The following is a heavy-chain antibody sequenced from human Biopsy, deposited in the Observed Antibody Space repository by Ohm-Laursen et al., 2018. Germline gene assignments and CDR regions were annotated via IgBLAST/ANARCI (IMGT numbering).Heavy chain of an antibody. V-gene: IGHV4-31*03. Sequence: TLSLTCSVSGGSISSGGYYWSWIRQFPGKGLELLGYIYNVESTYYNPSLKSRVLISGDVSRNQYSLKLTSVTAADTAVYYCVRDRRDWHEPWGQGTLVTVSS. J-gene: IGHJ5*02. CDR1: GGSISSGGYY. CDR2: IYNVEST. CDR3: VRDRRDWHEP.